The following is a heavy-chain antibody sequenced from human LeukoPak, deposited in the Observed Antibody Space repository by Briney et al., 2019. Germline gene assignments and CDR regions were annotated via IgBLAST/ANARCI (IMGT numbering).Heavy chain of an antibody. J-gene: IGHJ5*02. V-gene: IGHV4-31*03. D-gene: IGHD6-19*01. CDR3: ARDRDSSGWYVGSRHWFDP. CDR1: GGSISSGGYY. CDR2: IYYSGST. Sequence: SQTLSLTCTVSGGSISSGGYYWSWIRQHPGKGLEWIGYIYYSGSTYYSPSLKSRVTISVDTSKNQFSLKLSSVTAADTAVYYCARDRDSSGWYVGSRHWFDPWGQGTLVTVSS.